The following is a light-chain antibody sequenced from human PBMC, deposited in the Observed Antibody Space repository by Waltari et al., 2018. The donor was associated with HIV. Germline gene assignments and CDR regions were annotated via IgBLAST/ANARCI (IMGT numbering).Light chain of an antibody. CDR2: LNSDGSH. CDR1: SGHSNYA. Sequence: QLVLTQSPSASASLGASVKLTCTLSSGHSNYAIAWHQQQPEQGPRYLMKLNSDGSHYKGDGIPDRFSGASSGAERYLTSSSLQSEDEADYYCQTWGTGMVFGGGTKLTVL. CDR3: QTWGTGMV. V-gene: IGLV4-69*01. J-gene: IGLJ3*02.